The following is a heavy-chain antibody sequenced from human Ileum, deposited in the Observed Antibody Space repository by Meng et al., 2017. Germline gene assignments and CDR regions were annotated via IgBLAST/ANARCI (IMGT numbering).Heavy chain of an antibody. V-gene: IGHV4-61*08. CDR3: ARDYWGSLDY. CDR1: GGSVSSAAYQ. D-gene: IGHD7-27*01. CDR2: AANSFDPSP. J-gene: IGHJ4*02. Sequence: LDPGPGLVRPSETLSLLCTVSGGSVSSAAYQWGWIRQPPGKRLEWIGYAANSFDPSPNYNPSLKSRVTISLDTPKNQFSLKLTSVTAADTAVYYCARDYWGSLDYWGQGILVTVSS.